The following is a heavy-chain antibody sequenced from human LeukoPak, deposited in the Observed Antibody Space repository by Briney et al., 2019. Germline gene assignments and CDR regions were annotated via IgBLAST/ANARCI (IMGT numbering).Heavy chain of an antibody. CDR1: GHSFTSYW. D-gene: IGHD6-19*01. V-gene: IGHV5-51*01. CDR3: ARIPSGIAVAEVWEGWFDP. CDR2: IYPGDSDT. Sequence: GESLKISCKGSGHSFTSYWIGWVRQMPGKGLEWMGIIYPGDSDTRYSPSFQGQVTISADKSISTAYLQWSSLKASDTAMYYCARIPSGIAVAEVWEGWFDPWGQGTLVTVSS. J-gene: IGHJ5*02.